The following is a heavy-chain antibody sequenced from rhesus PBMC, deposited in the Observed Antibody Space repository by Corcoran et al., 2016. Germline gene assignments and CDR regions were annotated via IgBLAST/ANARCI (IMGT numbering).Heavy chain of an antibody. CDR3: ARSYEDDYGYSF. Sequence: QVTLKESGPALVKPTQTLTLTCTFSGFSISTSGMGVGWIRQPPGKALEWLAIIYWDDDKYYSTSLKSMLTISKDTSKNQVVLTMTNMDPVDTAPYYCARSYEDDYGYSFWGQGVLVTVSS. J-gene: IGHJ4*01. CDR1: GFSISTSGMG. CDR2: IYWDDDK. D-gene: IGHD3-9*01. V-gene: IGHV2S1*01.